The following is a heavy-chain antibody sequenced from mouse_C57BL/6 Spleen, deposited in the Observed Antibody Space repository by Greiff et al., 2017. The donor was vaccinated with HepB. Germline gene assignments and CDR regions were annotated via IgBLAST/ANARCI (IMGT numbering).Heavy chain of an antibody. J-gene: IGHJ2*01. Sequence: EVQLQQSGPELVKPGASVKISCKASGYTFTDYYMNWVKQSHGKSLEWIGDINPNNGGTSYNQKFKGKATLTVDKSSSTAYMELRSLTSEDSAVYYCARLDPSIYFDYWGQGTTLTVSS. CDR2: INPNNGGT. CDR1: GYTFTDYY. CDR3: ARLDPSIYFDY. V-gene: IGHV1-26*01.